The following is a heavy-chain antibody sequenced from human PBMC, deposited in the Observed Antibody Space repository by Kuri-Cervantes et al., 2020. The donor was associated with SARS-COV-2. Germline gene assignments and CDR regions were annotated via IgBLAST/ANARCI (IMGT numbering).Heavy chain of an antibody. J-gene: IGHJ4*02. CDR2: ISSSGSTI. CDR1: GFTFSDYY. V-gene: IGHV3-11*04. CDR3: ARDARIREGLPTITYFDY. D-gene: IGHD3-9*01. Sequence: GGSLRLSCAASGFTFSDYYMSWIRQAPGKGLEWVSYISSSGSTIYYADSVKGRFTISRDNAKNSLYLQMNSLRAEDTAVYYCARDARIREGLPTITYFDYWGQGTLVTVSS.